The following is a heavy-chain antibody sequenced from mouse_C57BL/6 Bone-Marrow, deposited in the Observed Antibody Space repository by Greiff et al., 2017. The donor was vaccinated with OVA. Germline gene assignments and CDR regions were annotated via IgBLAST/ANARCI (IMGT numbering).Heavy chain of an antibody. Sequence: EVQLQQSGAELVRPGASVKLSCTASGFHIKDDYMHWVKQRPEQGLEWIGWIDPENGDTAYASKFQFKATITADTSSHTAYLQLSRLTSEDTAVYYYLYGSGYAMDYWGQGTSVTVSS. V-gene: IGHV14-4*01. CDR3: LYGSGYAMDY. J-gene: IGHJ4*01. CDR2: IDPENGDT. D-gene: IGHD1-1*01. CDR1: GFHIKDDY.